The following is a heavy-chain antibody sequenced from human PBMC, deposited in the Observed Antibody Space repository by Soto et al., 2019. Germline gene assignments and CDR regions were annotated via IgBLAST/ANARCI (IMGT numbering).Heavy chain of an antibody. V-gene: IGHV3-15*01. J-gene: IGHJ4*02. Sequence: GGSLRLSCAASGFTFSNAWMSWVRQAPGKGLEWVGRIKSKTDGGTTDYAAPVKGGFTISRDDSKNTLYLQMNSLKTEDTAVYYCTTGRGYCSGGSCYPAEFDYWGQGTLVTVSS. D-gene: IGHD2-15*01. CDR3: TTGRGYCSGGSCYPAEFDY. CDR1: GFTFSNAW. CDR2: IKSKTDGGTT.